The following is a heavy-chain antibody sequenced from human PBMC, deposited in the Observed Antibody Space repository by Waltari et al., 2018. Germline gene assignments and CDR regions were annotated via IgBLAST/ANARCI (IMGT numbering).Heavy chain of an antibody. D-gene: IGHD5-12*01. Sequence: QLQLQESGPGLVKPSETLSLPCTVSGGSISSSSYYWGWIRPPPGKGLEWIGSNYYSGSTYYNPSLKSRVTISVDTSKNQFSLKLSSVTAADTAVYYCARWRQMATITAFDIWGQGTMVTVSS. CDR3: ARWRQMATITAFDI. CDR1: GGSISSSSYY. J-gene: IGHJ3*02. CDR2: NYYSGST. V-gene: IGHV4-39*07.